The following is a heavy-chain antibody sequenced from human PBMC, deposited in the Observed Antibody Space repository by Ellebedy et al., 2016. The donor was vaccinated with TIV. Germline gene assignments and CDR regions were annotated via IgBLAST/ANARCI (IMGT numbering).Heavy chain of an antibody. V-gene: IGHV4-39*07. CDR1: GGSISSSSYY. D-gene: IGHD6-13*01. J-gene: IGHJ6*03. Sequence: SETLSLXCTVSGGSISSSSYYWGWIRQPPGKGLEWIGSIYYSGSTYYNPSLKSRVTISVDTSKNQFSLKLSSVTAADTAVYYCARGRQLDFDSYYYYYIDVWGKGTTVTVSS. CDR3: ARGRQLDFDSYYYYYIDV. CDR2: IYYSGST.